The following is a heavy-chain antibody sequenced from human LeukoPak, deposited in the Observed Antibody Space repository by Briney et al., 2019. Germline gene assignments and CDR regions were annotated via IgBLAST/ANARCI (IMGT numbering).Heavy chain of an antibody. CDR1: GLTFSNHG. J-gene: IGHJ4*02. D-gene: IGHD5-12*01. V-gene: IGHV3-30*02. CDR3: AKDIATMRWLRPDPSVDY. CDR2: IRYDGINK. Sequence: PGGSLRLSCAASGLTFSNHGMHWVRQAPGKGLEWVCFIRYDGINKYYPDTVKGRFTISRDNSKNTLYLHMNSLRAEDTAVYYCAKDIATMRWLRPDPSVDYWGQGTLVTVSS.